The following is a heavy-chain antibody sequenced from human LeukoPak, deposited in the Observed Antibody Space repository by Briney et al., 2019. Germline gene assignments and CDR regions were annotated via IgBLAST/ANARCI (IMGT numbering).Heavy chain of an antibody. CDR3: ARGQDWFWVDY. J-gene: IGHJ4*02. CDR2: IYNSGST. CDR1: GGSISSYY. V-gene: IGHV4-59*01. Sequence: PSETLSLTCTVSGGSISSYYWSWIRQPPGKGLEWIGYIYNSGSTNYNPSLKSRVTTSVDTSKNQFSLKLSSMTAVDTAVYYCARGQDWFWVDYWGQGTLVTVSS. D-gene: IGHD3-9*01.